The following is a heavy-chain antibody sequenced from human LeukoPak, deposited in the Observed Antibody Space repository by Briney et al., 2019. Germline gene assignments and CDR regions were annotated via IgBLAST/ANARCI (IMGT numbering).Heavy chain of an antibody. D-gene: IGHD2-15*01. CDR3: ARRAGEYSHPYDY. CDR1: GFTVSSNS. CDR2: IYSGGNT. V-gene: IGHV3-53*01. Sequence: GGSLRLSCSVSGFTVSSNSWSWVRQAPGKGLEWVSFIYSGGNTHYSDSVKGRFTISRDNSKNTLYLQMNSLRAEDTAIYYCARRAGEYSHPYDYWGQGTLVTVSS. J-gene: IGHJ4*02.